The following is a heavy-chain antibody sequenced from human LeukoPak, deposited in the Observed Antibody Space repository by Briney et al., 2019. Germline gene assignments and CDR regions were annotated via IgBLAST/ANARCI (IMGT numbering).Heavy chain of an antibody. CDR3: ARVLYSSSWFSPSWFDP. D-gene: IGHD6-13*01. J-gene: IGHJ5*02. Sequence: GESLKISCKGSGYSFTSYWIGWVRQMPGKGLEWMGIIYPGDSDTRYSPSFQGQVTISADKSISTAYLQWSSLKASDTAMYYCARVLYSSSWFSPSWFDPWGQGTLVTVS. V-gene: IGHV5-51*01. CDR2: IYPGDSDT. CDR1: GYSFTSYW.